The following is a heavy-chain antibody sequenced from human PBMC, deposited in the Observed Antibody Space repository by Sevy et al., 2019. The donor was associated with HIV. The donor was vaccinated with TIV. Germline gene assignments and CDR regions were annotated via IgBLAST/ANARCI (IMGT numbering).Heavy chain of an antibody. J-gene: IGHJ5*02. Sequence: SETLSLTCTVSGGSISSYYWSWIRQPPGKGLEWIGYIYYSGSTNYNPSLKSRVTISVDTSKNQFSLKLSSVTAADTVVYYCARAPHGFDPWGQGTLVTVSS. CDR2: IYYSGST. CDR3: ARAPHGFDP. CDR1: GGSISSYY. V-gene: IGHV4-59*01.